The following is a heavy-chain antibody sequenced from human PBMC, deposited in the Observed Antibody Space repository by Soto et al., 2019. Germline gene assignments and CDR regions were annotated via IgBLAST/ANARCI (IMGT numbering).Heavy chain of an antibody. CDR1: GFSLSTSGMC. CDR2: IDWDDDK. J-gene: IGHJ4*02. CDR3: ARIDVRGYSYGYDY. Sequence: SGPTLVNPTQPLTLTCTFSGFSLSTSGMCVSWIRQPPGKALEWLARIDWDDDKYYSTSLKTRLTISKDTSKNQVVLTMTNMDPVDTATYYCARIDVRGYSYGYDYWGQGTLVTAPQ. V-gene: IGHV2-70*11. D-gene: IGHD5-18*01.